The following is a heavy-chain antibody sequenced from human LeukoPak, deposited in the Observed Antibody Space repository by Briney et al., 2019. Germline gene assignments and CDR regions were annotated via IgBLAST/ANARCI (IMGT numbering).Heavy chain of an antibody. J-gene: IGHJ6*03. CDR3: ARVRSGYYMDV. CDR2: ISSSGSTI. Sequence: GGSLRLSCAASGFTFRNYIMNWVRQAPGKGLEWVSYISSSGSTIYYADSVKGRFTISRDNAKNSLYLQMNSLRAEDTAVYYCARVRSGYYMDVWGKGTTVTVSS. V-gene: IGHV3-48*01. CDR1: GFTFRNYI.